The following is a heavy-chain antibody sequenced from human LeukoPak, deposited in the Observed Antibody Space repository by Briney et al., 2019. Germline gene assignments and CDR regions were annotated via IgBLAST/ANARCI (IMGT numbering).Heavy chain of an antibody. Sequence: PGGSLRLSCAASGFTFSNAWMNWVRQAPGKGLEWVGRIKSKTDGGITDYGAPVKRRFNSSRHDSRHTLYLQVNSLKTEDTAVYYCTTGNWGSFSYWGQGTLVTVSS. CDR2: IKSKTDGGIT. V-gene: IGHV3-15*01. CDR3: TTGNWGSFSY. D-gene: IGHD7-27*01. CDR1: GFTFSNAW. J-gene: IGHJ4*02.